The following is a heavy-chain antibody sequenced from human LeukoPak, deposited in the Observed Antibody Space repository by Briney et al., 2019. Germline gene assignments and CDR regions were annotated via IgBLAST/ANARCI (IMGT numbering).Heavy chain of an antibody. CDR3: ARDASTRCYLCEVDY. D-gene: IGHD2-2*01. CDR2: ISASSNYI. Sequence: GGSLRLSCAASGFTFSDYSMNWVRQAPGKGPEWVSSISASSNYIYYADSVKGRFTISRDNAKNSLYLQMSSLRAEDTAVYYCARDASTRCYLCEVDYWGQGTLVTVSS. CDR1: GFTFSDYS. V-gene: IGHV3-21*01. J-gene: IGHJ4*02.